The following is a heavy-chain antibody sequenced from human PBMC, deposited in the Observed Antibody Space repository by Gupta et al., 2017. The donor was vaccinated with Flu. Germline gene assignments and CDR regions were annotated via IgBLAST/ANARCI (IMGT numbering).Heavy chain of an antibody. J-gene: IGHJ3*02. CDR2: IWADGNNK. V-gene: IGHV3-33*01. CDR1: GFAFRSYG. Sequence: AASGFAFRSYGMHWVRQAPGKGPEWLAVIWADGNNKFYADSVKGRFTLSRDNSKNTLSLQMNNLRAEDTAVYHCVRERGPFDAFDIWGQGTMVTVSS. CDR3: VRERGPFDAFDI.